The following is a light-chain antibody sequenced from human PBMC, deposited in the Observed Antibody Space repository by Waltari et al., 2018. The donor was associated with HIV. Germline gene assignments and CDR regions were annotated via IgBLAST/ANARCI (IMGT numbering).Light chain of an antibody. CDR2: DDF. V-gene: IGLV3-21*02. CDR1: RIGRKS. J-gene: IGLJ1*01. CDR3: QVWDSSSEYV. Sequence: SYVLTQPPSVSVAPGQTARIPCGGNRIGRKSVHWYQQKPGQAPVMVVYDDFDRPSEIPERFSGSNSGNTATLTISRVEAGDEADYFCQVWDSSSEYVFGSGTKVTVL.